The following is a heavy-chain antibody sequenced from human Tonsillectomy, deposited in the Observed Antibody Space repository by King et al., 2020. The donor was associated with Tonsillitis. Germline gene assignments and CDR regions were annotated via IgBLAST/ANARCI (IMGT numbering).Heavy chain of an antibody. CDR3: TRDGDGYNLFDY. J-gene: IGHJ4*02. D-gene: IGHD5-24*01. CDR2: IRSKAYGGTT. Sequence: VQLVESGGGLVKPGRSLRLSCTVSGFTFGDYPMSWFRQAPGKELEWVGFIRSKAYGGTTEYAASVKGRFTISRDDSKSIAYLQMNSLKTEDTALYFCTRDGDGYNLFDYWGQGTLVTVSS. V-gene: IGHV3-49*05. CDR1: GFTFGDYP.